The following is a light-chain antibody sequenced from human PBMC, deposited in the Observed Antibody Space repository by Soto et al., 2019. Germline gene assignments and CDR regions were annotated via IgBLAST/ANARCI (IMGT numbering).Light chain of an antibody. CDR2: AAS. V-gene: IGKV1-39*01. J-gene: IGKJ4*01. Sequence: DIQMTQSPSSLSASVGDRVTITCRASQSISSYLNWYQQKPGKAPMLLIYAASSLQSGVPSRFSGSGSGTDFTLTISRLQPEDFATYYCQQSYSSPLTFGGGTKVEIK. CDR3: QQSYSSPLT. CDR1: QSISSY.